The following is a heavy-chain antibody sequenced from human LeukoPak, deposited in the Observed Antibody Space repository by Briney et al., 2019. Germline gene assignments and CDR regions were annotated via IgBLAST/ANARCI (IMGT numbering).Heavy chain of an antibody. CDR3: SIDGGTGDTNFDY. V-gene: IGHV4-31*03. J-gene: IGHJ4*02. Sequence: SETLSLTCTVSGGSISSGGYYWSWIPQHPGKGLEWIGYNYYSGSPYYNPSLKIRVTISVDTSKNQFSLKLSTGAAAATAVYDCSIDGGTGDTNFDYWGQGTLVTVSS. CDR1: GGSISSGGYY. CDR2: NYYSGSP. D-gene: IGHD7-27*01.